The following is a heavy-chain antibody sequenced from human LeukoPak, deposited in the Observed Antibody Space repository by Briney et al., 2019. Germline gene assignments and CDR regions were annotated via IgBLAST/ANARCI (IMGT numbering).Heavy chain of an antibody. CDR1: GGSISSGGYY. CDR2: IYYSGST. J-gene: IGHJ4*02. CDR3: ARAKSYYYDSSGYYLPYYFDY. D-gene: IGHD3-22*01. Sequence: PSETLYLTCTVSGGSISSGGYYWSWIRQHPGKGLEWIGYIYYSGSTYYNPSLKSRVTISVDTSKNQFSLKLSSVTAADTAVYYCARAKSYYYDSSGYYLPYYFDYWGQGTLVTVSS. V-gene: IGHV4-31*03.